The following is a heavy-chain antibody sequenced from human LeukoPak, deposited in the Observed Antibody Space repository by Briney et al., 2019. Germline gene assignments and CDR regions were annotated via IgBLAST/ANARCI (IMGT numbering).Heavy chain of an antibody. CDR2: ISGSGGST. CDR3: AKRHSGYGYFDY. D-gene: IGHD5-12*01. CDR1: GFTFSSYA. J-gene: IGHJ4*02. V-gene: IGHV3-23*01. Sequence: GGSLRPSCAASGFTFSSYAMSWVRQAPGKGLEWVSAISGSGGSTYYADSVKGRFTISRDNSKNTLYLQMNSLRAEDTAIYYCAKRHSGYGYFDYWGQGTLVTVSS.